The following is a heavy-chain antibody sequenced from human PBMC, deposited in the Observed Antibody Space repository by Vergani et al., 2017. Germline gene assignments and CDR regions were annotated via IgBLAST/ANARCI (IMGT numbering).Heavy chain of an antibody. Sequence: QVQLVQSGAEVKKPGASVKVSCKASGYTFTSYYMHWVRQATGQGLEWMGIINSSGGSTSYAQKFQGRVTMTRDTSTSTVYMELSSLGSEDTAVYYCARVATMVRGPNWFDPWGQGTLVTVSS. CDR3: ARVATMVRGPNWFDP. D-gene: IGHD3-10*01. J-gene: IGHJ5*02. V-gene: IGHV1-46*01. CDR1: GYTFTSYY. CDR2: INSSGGST.